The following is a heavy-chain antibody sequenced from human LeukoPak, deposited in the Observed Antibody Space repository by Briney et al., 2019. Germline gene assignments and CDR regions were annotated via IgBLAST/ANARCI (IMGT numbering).Heavy chain of an antibody. J-gene: IGHJ4*02. V-gene: IGHV4-34*01. Sequence: SETLSLTCAVYGGSFSGYYWSWIRQPPGKGLEWIGEINHSGSTNYNPSLKSRVTISVDTSKNQFSLKLSSVTAADTAVYYCARNGGTMVQGVIIPLLNYWGQGTLVTVSS. CDR1: GGSFSGYY. D-gene: IGHD3-10*01. CDR3: ARNGGTMVQGVIIPLLNY. CDR2: INHSGST.